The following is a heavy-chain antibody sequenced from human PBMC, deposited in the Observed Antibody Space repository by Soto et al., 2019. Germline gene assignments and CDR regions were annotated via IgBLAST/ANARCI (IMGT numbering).Heavy chain of an antibody. V-gene: IGHV1-2*02. CDR1: GYTFTGFY. J-gene: IGHJ4*01. CDR3: ARDDGSGNNYFDY. CDR2: INPKSGGT. D-gene: IGHD3-10*01. Sequence: QGQLVQSGAEVKKPGASVKVSCKASGYTFTGFYINWVRQAPGQGLEWMGWINPKSGGTKFAQKFQGRVTMTRDTSITTAYMDVTRLTSDDTAVYYCARDDGSGNNYFDYWGQGTLVTVSS.